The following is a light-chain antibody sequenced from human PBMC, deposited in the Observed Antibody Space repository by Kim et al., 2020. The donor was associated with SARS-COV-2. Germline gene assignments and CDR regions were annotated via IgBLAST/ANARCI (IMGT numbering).Light chain of an antibody. CDR3: CSYAGSYTFV. CDR2: DVS. CDR1: SSDVGGYNY. V-gene: IGLV2-11*01. J-gene: IGLJ1*01. Sequence: QSALTQPRSVSGSPGQSVTISCTGTSSDVGGYNYVSWYQQHPGKAPKLMIYDVSKRPSEVPDRFSGSKSGNTASLTISGLQAEDEADYYCCSYAGSYTFVFGTGTKVTVL.